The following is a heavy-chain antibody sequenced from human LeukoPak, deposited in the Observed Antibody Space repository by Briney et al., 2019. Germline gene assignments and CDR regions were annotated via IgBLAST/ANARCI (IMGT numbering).Heavy chain of an antibody. CDR1: GYTFTGYY. CDR3: ARGYADGYNLYYYYYGMDV. CDR2: INPNSGGT. D-gene: IGHD5-12*01. V-gene: IGHV1-2*02. Sequence: ASVKVSCKASGYTFTGYYMHWVRQAPGQGLEWMGWINPNSGGTNYAQKFQGRVTMTRDTSISTAYMELSSLRSEDTAVYYCARGYADGYNLYYYYYGMDVWGQGTTVTVSS. J-gene: IGHJ6*02.